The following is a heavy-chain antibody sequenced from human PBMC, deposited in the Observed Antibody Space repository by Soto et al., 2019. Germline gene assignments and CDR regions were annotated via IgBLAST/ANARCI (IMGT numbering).Heavy chain of an antibody. V-gene: IGHV4-34*01. CDR3: AREIAARLPYYYYGMDV. J-gene: IGHJ6*02. D-gene: IGHD6-6*01. Sequence: SETLSLTCAVYGGSFSGYYWSWIRQPPGKGLEWIGEINHSGSTNYNPSLKSRVTISVDTSKNQFSLKLSSVTAADTAVYYCAREIAARLPYYYYGMDVWGQGTTVTVSS. CDR1: GGSFSGYY. CDR2: INHSGST.